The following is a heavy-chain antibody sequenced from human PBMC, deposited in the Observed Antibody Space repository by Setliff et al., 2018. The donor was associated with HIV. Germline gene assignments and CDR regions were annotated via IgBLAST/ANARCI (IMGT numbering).Heavy chain of an antibody. CDR3: ARVAHSSSYHYYGMDV. V-gene: IGHV1-69*05. CDR2: IIPMFGTG. Sequence: SVKVSCKASGGTFSSDGISWVRQAPGQGLEWMGAIIPMFGTGFYAQKFQGRVTITTDESRTTSYMELSSLRFEDTAVYFCARVAHSSSYHYYGMDVWGQGTTVTVSS. CDR1: GGTFSSDG. J-gene: IGHJ6*02. D-gene: IGHD6-19*01.